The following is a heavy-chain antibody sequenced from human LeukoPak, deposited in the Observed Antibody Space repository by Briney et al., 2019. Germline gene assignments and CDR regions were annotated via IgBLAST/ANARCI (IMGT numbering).Heavy chain of an antibody. CDR3: ARGPCTYYDSSGYSYYFDY. J-gene: IGHJ4*02. Sequence: SETLSLTCTVSGGSISSSSYYWGWIRQPPGKGLEWIGSIYYSGSTYYNPSLKSRVTISVDTSKNQFSLKLSSVTAADTAVYYCARGPCTYYDSSGYSYYFDYWGQGTLVTVSS. CDR1: GGSISSSSYY. D-gene: IGHD3-22*01. V-gene: IGHV4-39*01. CDR2: IYYSGST.